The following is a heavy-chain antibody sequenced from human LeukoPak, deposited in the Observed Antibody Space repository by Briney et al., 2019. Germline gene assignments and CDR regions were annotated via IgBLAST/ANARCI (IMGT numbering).Heavy chain of an antibody. CDR3: ARASIWFGESHDAFDI. CDR2: IYSGGST. Sequence: GGSLRLSCAASGFTVSSNYMSWVRQAPGKGLEWVSVIYSGGSTYYADSVKGRFTISRDNSKNTLYLQMNSLRAEDTAVYYCARASIWFGESHDAFDIWGQGTMVTVSS. D-gene: IGHD3-10*01. J-gene: IGHJ3*02. CDR1: GFTVSSNY. V-gene: IGHV3-53*01.